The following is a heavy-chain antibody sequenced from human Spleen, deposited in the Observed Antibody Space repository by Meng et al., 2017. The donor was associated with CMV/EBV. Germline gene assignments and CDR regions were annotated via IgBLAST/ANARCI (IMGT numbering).Heavy chain of an antibody. Sequence: SFSGYYWSWIRQPPGKGLEWIGDINHSGSTNYNPSLKSRVTISVDTSKNQFSLKLSSVTAADTAVYYCARGAKSYSSGWYPLSRFDYWGQGTLVTVSS. J-gene: IGHJ4*02. CDR3: ARGAKSYSSGWYPLSRFDY. D-gene: IGHD6-19*01. CDR1: SFSGYY. V-gene: IGHV4-34*01. CDR2: INHSGST.